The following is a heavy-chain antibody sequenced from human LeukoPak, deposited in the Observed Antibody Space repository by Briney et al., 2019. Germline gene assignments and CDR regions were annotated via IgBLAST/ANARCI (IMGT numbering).Heavy chain of an antibody. CDR2: ISYDGNNK. V-gene: IGHV3-30*18. J-gene: IGHJ4*02. CDR1: GFTFSSYA. Sequence: GGPLRLSCAASGFTFSSYAMSWVRQAPGKGLEWVAVISYDGNNKYYGDSVKGRFTISRDNSKNTLFLQMNSLRTEDTAVYYCAKVHLTYYYDSDGYGFQDHWGQGALVTVSS. CDR3: AKVHLTYYYDSDGYGFQDH. D-gene: IGHD3-22*01.